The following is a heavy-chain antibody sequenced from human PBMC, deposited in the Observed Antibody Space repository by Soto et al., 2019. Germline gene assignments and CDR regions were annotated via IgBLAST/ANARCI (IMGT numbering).Heavy chain of an antibody. Sequence: WGSLRLSCAASGFTFSSYGMHWVRQAPGKGLEWVAVIWYDGSNKYYADSVKGRFTISRDNSKNTLYLQMNSLRAEDTAVYYCARVGYGSGSSFYYYGMDVWGQGTTVTVSS. J-gene: IGHJ6*02. CDR1: GFTFSSYG. D-gene: IGHD3-10*01. CDR3: ARVGYGSGSSFYYYGMDV. CDR2: IWYDGSNK. V-gene: IGHV3-33*01.